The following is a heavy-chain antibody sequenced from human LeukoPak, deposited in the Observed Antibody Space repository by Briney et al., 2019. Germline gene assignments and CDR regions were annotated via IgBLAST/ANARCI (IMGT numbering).Heavy chain of an antibody. Sequence: GASVKVSFKASGYTFTSYGISWVRQAPGQGLEWMGWISAYNGNTNYAQKLQGRVTMTTDTSTSTAYMELRSLRAEDTAVYYCAKDLLDIGVGEDAFDIWGQGTMVTVSS. CDR1: GYTFTSYG. D-gene: IGHD2-2*03. V-gene: IGHV1-18*01. CDR2: ISAYNGNT. J-gene: IGHJ3*02. CDR3: AKDLLDIGVGEDAFDI.